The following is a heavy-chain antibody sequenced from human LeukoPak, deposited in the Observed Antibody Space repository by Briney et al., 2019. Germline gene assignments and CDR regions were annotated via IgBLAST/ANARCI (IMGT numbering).Heavy chain of an antibody. V-gene: IGHV3-11*01. CDR3: AKGPQPIGNGIDY. CDR1: GFTFSDYY. J-gene: IGHJ4*02. Sequence: GGSLRLSCAASGFTFSDYYMSWVRQAPGKGLEWVSSISSSTTNIYYADSVKGRFTISRDNAKNSLYPQMNSLRAEDTALYYCAKGPQPIGNGIDYWGQGTLVTVSS. D-gene: IGHD1-1*01. CDR2: ISSSTTNI.